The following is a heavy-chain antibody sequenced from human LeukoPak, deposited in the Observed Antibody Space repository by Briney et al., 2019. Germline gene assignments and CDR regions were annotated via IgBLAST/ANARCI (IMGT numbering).Heavy chain of an antibody. CDR3: ARGPSKGMVRGGTFDY. CDR2: ISYDGSNK. Sequence: GGSLRLSCAASGFTFSSYAMHWVRQAPGKGLEWVAVISYDGSNKYYADSVKGRFTISRDNSKNTLYLQMNSLRAEDTAVYYCARGPSKGMVRGGTFDYWGQGTLVTVSS. V-gene: IGHV3-30-3*01. D-gene: IGHD3-10*01. CDR1: GFTFSSYA. J-gene: IGHJ4*02.